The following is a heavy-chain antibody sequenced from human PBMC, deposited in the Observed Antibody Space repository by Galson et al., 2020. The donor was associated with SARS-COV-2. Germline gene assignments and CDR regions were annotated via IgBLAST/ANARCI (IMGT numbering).Heavy chain of an antibody. CDR3: ARDRYSSSSDRPTFVAFDF. V-gene: IGHV1-69*13. Sequence: PVKVSCKASARTFSIYPISWVRQAPGQGLEWIGGIIPMFARGNYAQRFQGRVTITADESTNTVYMYLNSLRSEDTGVYYCARDRYSSSSDRPTFVAFDFWGQGTMVTVSS. CDR1: ARTFSIYP. J-gene: IGHJ3*01. CDR2: IIPMFARG. D-gene: IGHD6-6*01.